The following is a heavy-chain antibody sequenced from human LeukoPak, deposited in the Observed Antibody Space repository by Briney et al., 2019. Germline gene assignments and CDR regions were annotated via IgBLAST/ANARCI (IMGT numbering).Heavy chain of an antibody. D-gene: IGHD5-12*01. J-gene: IGHJ4*01. Sequence: SETLSLTCTVSGGSITSYYWGWIRQPPGKGLEWIGYIYYSGSTNYNPSLKSRVTISVDTSKNQFSLKLSSVTAADTAVYYCARGAHSGYDSEYYFDYWGQGTLVTVSS. CDR2: IYYSGST. CDR3: ARGAHSGYDSEYYFDY. CDR1: GGSITSYY. V-gene: IGHV4-59*01.